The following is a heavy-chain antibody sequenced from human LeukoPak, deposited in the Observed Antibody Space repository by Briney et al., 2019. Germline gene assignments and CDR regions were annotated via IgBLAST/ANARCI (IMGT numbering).Heavy chain of an antibody. V-gene: IGHV4-39*07. Sequence: SETLSLTCTVSGASLSSNSYYWGWIRQPPGKGLEWIGSIYYSGSTDYNPSLKSRVTISIDTSKNQFSLKLSSVTAADTAMYYCARDSGRNYVYNWFHPWGPGTLVTVSS. CDR1: GASLSSNSYY. CDR2: IYYSGST. J-gene: IGHJ5*02. CDR3: ARDSGRNYVYNWFHP. D-gene: IGHD3-10*01.